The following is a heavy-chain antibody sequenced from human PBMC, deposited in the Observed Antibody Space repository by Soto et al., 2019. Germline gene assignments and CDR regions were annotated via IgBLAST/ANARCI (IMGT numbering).Heavy chain of an antibody. D-gene: IGHD6-6*01. CDR3: ARTSSSSSWFDP. CDR1: GYTFFTYG. CDR2: ISTYDGNT. J-gene: IGHJ5*02. Sequence: QVQLVQSGAEVKKPGASVKVSCKASGYTFFTYGITWVRQAPGQGLEWMGWISTYDGNTDYAQKLQGRVTMTTDTSTRTAYMELRRLRSDDTAVYYCARTSSSSSWFDPWGQGTLVTVSS. V-gene: IGHV1-18*01.